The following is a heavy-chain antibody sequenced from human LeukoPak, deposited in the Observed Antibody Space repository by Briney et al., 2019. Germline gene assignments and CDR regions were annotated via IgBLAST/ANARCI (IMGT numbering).Heavy chain of an antibody. CDR2: INGGGGST. V-gene: IGHV3-23*01. Sequence: PGGSLRLSCAASGFTSSIIAMSWVRQAPGKGLDWVSTINGGGGSTDYADSVKGRFTISRDNSKNTLYLQMNTLRAEDTAVYYCAKLKGMAVRNWYFDFWGRGTLVTVSS. J-gene: IGHJ2*01. CDR3: AKLKGMAVRNWYFDF. D-gene: IGHD2-8*01. CDR1: GFTSSIIA.